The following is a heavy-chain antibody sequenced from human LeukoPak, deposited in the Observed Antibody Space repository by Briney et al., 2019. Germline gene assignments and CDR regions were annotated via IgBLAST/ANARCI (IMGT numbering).Heavy chain of an antibody. CDR3: AKAEMSTSPGGIDY. Sequence: GGSLRLSCAASGFTFSNFGMHWVRQAPGKGLEWVTFIRYDGTNKYYADSVKGRFTISRDNSKNTLYLQMNSLRVEDTAIYYCAKAEMSTSPGGIDYWGQGTLVTVSS. CDR1: GFTFSNFG. V-gene: IGHV3-30*02. J-gene: IGHJ4*02. CDR2: IRYDGTNK. D-gene: IGHD5-24*01.